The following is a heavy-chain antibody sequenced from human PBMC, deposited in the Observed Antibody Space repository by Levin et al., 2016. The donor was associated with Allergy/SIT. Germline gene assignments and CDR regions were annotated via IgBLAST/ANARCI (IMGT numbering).Heavy chain of an antibody. CDR2: IHYTGSS. CDR3: ARHFFALAIRGSDYFDY. V-gene: IGHV4-39*01. CDR1: GGSITSGRYC. D-gene: IGHD2/OR15-2a*01. Sequence: SETLSLTCSVSGGSITSGRYCWGWVRQAPGKGLEWIATIHYTGSSYYNPSLKSRVTMSVATARKQLSLKLTSVTAADTAVYYCARHFFALAIRGSDYFDYWGQGALVTVS. J-gene: IGHJ4*02.